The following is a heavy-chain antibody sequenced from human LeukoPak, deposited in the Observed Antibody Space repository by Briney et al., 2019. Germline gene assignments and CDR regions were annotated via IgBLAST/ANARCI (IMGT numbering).Heavy chain of an antibody. CDR1: GGSINNCY. V-gene: IGHV4-4*07. D-gene: IGHD2-15*01. J-gene: IGHJ3*02. CDR2: IYTRGST. Sequence: SETLSLTCTVSGGSINNCYWSWIRQPAGKGLEWIGRIYTRGSTNYNPSLKSRVTMSVDTSKNQFSLKLSSVTAADTAVYYCARGRYCSADICSGGDAFDIWGQGTMVSVSS. CDR3: ARGRYCSADICSGGDAFDI.